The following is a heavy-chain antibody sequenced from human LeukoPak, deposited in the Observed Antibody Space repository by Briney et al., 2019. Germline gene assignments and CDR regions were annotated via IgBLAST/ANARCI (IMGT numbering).Heavy chain of an antibody. V-gene: IGHV3-30-3*01. J-gene: IGHJ4*02. CDR2: ISYDGSNK. CDR1: GFTFSSYA. D-gene: IGHD2-2*01. CDR3: AKDRVSACISISCYHIDY. Sequence: GGSLRLSCAASGFTFSSYAMHWVRQAPGKGLEWVAVISYDGSNKYYADSVKGRFTISRDNSKNTLYLQMNSLRTEDTAVYYCAKDRVSACISISCYHIDYWGQGTLVTVSS.